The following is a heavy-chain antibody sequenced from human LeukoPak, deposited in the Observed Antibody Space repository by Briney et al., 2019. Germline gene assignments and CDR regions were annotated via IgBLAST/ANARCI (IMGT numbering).Heavy chain of an antibody. J-gene: IGHJ4*02. CDR2: ITTSDGNT. CDR1: GFTVSAYA. D-gene: IGHD7-27*01. V-gene: IGHV3-23*01. CDR3: AKDGGLWVSAHWGDS. Sequence: HPGVSLRLSCAASGFTVSAYAMAWVRQAPGKGLEWVSTITTSDGNTYYADSVKGRFTVSRDNSKNTLFLQMNSLRAEDTAVYYCAKDGGLWVSAHWGDSWGRGTLVTVSS.